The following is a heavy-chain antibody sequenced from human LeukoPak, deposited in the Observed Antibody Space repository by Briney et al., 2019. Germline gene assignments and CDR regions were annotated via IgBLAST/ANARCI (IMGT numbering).Heavy chain of an antibody. J-gene: IGHJ4*02. D-gene: IGHD6-25*01. CDR3: ARAKQSGGFDY. CDR1: GGSISSGSYY. V-gene: IGHV4-61*02. Sequence: SQTLSLTCTVSGGSISSGSYYWSWIRQPAGKGLEWIGRIYTGGSTNYNPSLKSRVTISVDTSKNQFSLKLSSVTAADTAVYYCARAKQSGGFDYWGQGTLVTVSS. CDR2: IYTGGST.